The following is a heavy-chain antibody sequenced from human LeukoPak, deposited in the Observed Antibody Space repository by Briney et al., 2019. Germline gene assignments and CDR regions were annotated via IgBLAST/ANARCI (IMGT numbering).Heavy chain of an antibody. D-gene: IGHD3-22*01. J-gene: IGHJ4*02. V-gene: IGHV3-74*01. CDR3: ARDLDDSSGYFDY. CDR2: INSDGSIT. CDR1: GFTFTTYW. Sequence: GGSLRLSCAASGFTFTTYWMHWVRQAPGKGLVWVSHINSDGSITSYADSVKGRFTISRDNAKNTLYLQMNSLRAEDTAVYYCARDLDDSSGYFDYWGQGTLVTVSS.